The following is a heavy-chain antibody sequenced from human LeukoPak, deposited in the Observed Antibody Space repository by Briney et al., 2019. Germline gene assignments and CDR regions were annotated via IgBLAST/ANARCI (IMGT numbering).Heavy chain of an antibody. D-gene: IGHD3-3*01. CDR3: ARGLWSYYDFWSGYPYYFDY. V-gene: IGHV4-59*01. CDR2: IYYSGST. J-gene: IGHJ4*02. Sequence: PSETLSLTCTVSGGSISSYYWSWIRQPPGKGLEWIGYIYYSGSTNYNPSLKSRVTISVDTSKNQFSLKLSSVTAADTAVYYCARGLWSYYDFWSGYPYYFDYWGQGTLVTVSS. CDR1: GGSISSYY.